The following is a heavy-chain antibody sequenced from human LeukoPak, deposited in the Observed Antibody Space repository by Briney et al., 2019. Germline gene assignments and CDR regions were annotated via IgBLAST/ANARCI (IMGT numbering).Heavy chain of an antibody. J-gene: IGHJ6*02. CDR1: GYTFTGYY. V-gene: IGHV1-2*02. Sequence: ASVKVSCKASGYTFTGYYMHWVRQAPGQGLEWMGWINPNSGGTNYAQKFQGGVTMTRDTSISTAYMELSRLRSDDTAVYYCARDKGIAAAGTTYGMDVWGQGTTVTVSS. CDR3: ARDKGIAAAGTTYGMDV. D-gene: IGHD6-13*01. CDR2: INPNSGGT.